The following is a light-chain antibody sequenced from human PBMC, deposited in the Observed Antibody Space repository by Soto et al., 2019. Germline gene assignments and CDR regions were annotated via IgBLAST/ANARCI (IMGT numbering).Light chain of an antibody. CDR2: KDS. V-gene: IGLV3-25*03. J-gene: IGLJ2*01. Sequence: SYELTQPPSVSVSPGQTARITCSGDALPKQYAYWYQQKPGQAPVVVIYKDSERPSGIPERVSGSSSGTTVTLTISGVQAEDEADYYCQSADNRGTVVFGGGTKLTVL. CDR1: ALPKQY. CDR3: QSADNRGTVV.